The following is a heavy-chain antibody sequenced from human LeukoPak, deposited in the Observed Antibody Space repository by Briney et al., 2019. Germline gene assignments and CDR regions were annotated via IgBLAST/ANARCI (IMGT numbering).Heavy chain of an antibody. J-gene: IGHJ5*02. CDR2: IIPILGIA. Sequence: GSSVKVSCKASGGTFSSYTTSWVRQAPGQGLEWMGRIIPILGIANYAQKFQGRVTITADKSTSTAYMELSSLRSEDTAVYYCARDEGYCSSTSCYTFWFDPWGQGTLVTVSS. D-gene: IGHD2-2*02. V-gene: IGHV1-69*04. CDR1: GGTFSSYT. CDR3: ARDEGYCSSTSCYTFWFDP.